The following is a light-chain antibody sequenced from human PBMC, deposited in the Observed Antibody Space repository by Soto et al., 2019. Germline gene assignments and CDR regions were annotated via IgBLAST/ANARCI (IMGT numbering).Light chain of an antibody. J-gene: IGKJ1*01. Sequence: AIQMTQSPSSLSASVGDRVTITCRASQGIRNDLGWYQQKPGKAPKLLIYAASSLQSGVPSRFSGSGSGTDFTLTISSLQPEDFPTYYCLQDYNYPWAFGQWTKVEIK. CDR1: QGIRND. V-gene: IGKV1-6*01. CDR2: AAS. CDR3: LQDYNYPWA.